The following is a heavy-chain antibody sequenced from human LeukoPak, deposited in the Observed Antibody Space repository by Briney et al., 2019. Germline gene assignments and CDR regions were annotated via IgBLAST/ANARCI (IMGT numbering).Heavy chain of an antibody. Sequence: PSETLSLTCAVYGGSFSGYYWSCIRQPPGKGLAWIAEINHSGSTNHNPALKSRVTKSVDTSKNHFSLKLSSVTAADTAVYYCARYSSGWYGDYFDYWGQGTLVTVSS. CDR3: ARYSSGWYGDYFDY. J-gene: IGHJ4*02. CDR2: INHSGST. CDR1: GGSFSGYY. D-gene: IGHD6-19*01. V-gene: IGHV4-34*01.